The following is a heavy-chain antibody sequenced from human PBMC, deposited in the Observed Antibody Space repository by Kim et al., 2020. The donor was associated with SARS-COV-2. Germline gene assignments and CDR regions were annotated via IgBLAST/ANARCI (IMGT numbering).Heavy chain of an antibody. CDR3: TRWSGTLRSGAFDI. J-gene: IGHJ3*02. CDR2: MGSAGDT. Sequence: GGSLRLSCEGSGFSMRNYDMHWVRQPVGKGLEWVSAMGSAGDTYYPASAKGRFTISRDNAKNSFYLQMNSLGAGDTAVYYCTRWSGTLRSGAFDIWGQGTMVAVSS. D-gene: IGHD3-3*01. CDR1: GFSMRNYD. V-gene: IGHV3-13*01.